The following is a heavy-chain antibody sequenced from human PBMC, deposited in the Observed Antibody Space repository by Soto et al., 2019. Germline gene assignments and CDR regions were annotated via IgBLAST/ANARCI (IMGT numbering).Heavy chain of an antibody. V-gene: IGHV1-3*01. CDR1: GYTFTNHA. Sequence: ASVKVSCKASGYTFTNHAMHWVRQAPGQRPEWMGWINAGNGNTKYPQKFQGRVTITRNTSTSTAYMELSSLRSEDTAVYYCARGRNGMDVWGQGTTVTVSS. CDR2: INAGNGNT. J-gene: IGHJ6*02. CDR3: ARGRNGMDV.